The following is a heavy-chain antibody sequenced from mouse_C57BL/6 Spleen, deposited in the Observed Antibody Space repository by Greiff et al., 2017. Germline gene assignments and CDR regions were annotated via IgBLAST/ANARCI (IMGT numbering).Heavy chain of an antibody. J-gene: IGHJ2*01. CDR2: IVPETGGT. Sequence: QVQLQQSGAELVRPGASVTLSCKASGYTFTDYEMHWVKQTPVHGLEWIGAIVPETGGTAYNQKFKGKAILTADKSSSTAYMELRSLPSEDAAVYYCTNSASFDYWGQGTTLTVSS. D-gene: IGHD6-1*01. CDR1: GYTFTDYE. CDR3: TNSASFDY. V-gene: IGHV1-15*01.